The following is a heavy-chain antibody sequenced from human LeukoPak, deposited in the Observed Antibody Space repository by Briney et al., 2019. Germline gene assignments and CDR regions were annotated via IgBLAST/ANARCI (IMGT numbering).Heavy chain of an antibody. V-gene: IGHV3-66*01. CDR2: IYHGSTA. CDR1: GITVSSNY. J-gene: IGHJ4*02. D-gene: IGHD3-9*01. Sequence: GGSLRLSCAASGITVSSNYMSWVRQAPGKGLEWVSVIYHGSTAYYADSVKGRFTISRDNSKNTLFLQMNGLRAEDTAVYFCARLDTSTGYYVLDYWGQGTLVTVSS. CDR3: ARLDTSTGYYVLDY.